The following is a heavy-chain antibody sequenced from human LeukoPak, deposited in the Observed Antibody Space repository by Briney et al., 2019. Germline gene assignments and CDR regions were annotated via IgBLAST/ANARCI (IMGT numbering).Heavy chain of an antibody. D-gene: IGHD3-3*01. CDR2: IYHSGST. CDR1: GGSISSGGYS. CDR3: ARGLGFWSGFNNWFDP. Sequence: SQTLSLTCAVSGGSISSGGYSWSWIRQPPGKGLEWIGYIYHSGSTYYNPSLKSRVTISVDTSKNQFSLKLSSVTAADTAVYYCARGLGFWSGFNNWFDPWGQGTLVTASS. V-gene: IGHV4-30-2*01. J-gene: IGHJ5*02.